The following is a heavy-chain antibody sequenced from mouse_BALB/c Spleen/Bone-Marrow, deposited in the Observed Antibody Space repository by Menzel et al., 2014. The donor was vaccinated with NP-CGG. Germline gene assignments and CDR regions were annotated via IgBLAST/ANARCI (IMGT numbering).Heavy chain of an antibody. CDR1: GFTFSSFG. J-gene: IGHJ2*01. V-gene: IGHV5-17*02. Sequence: EAHLVESGGGLVQPGGSRKLSCAVSGFTFSSFGMHWVRQAPEKGLEWVAYISSGSTSIFYADTLKGRFTISRDNPKNTLFLQMTSLRSEDTAMYYCARSRGNWDDFDYWGQGTTLTVSS. CDR3: ARSRGNWDDFDY. CDR2: ISSGSTSI. D-gene: IGHD4-1*01.